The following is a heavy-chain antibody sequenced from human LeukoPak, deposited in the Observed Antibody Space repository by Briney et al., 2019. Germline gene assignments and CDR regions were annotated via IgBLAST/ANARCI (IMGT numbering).Heavy chain of an antibody. CDR1: GFTVSSNY. CDR3: AKDLYDFWSGYRLDY. CDR2: IYSGGST. J-gene: IGHJ4*02. V-gene: IGHV3-53*01. D-gene: IGHD3-3*01. Sequence: GGSLRLSCAASGFTVSSNYMSWVRQAPGKGLEWVSVIYSGGSTYYADSVKGRFTISRDNSKNTLYLQMNSLRAEDTAVYYCAKDLYDFWSGYRLDYWGQGTLVTVSS.